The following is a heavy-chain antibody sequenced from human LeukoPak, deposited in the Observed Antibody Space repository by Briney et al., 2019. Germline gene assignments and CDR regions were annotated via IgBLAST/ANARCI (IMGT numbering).Heavy chain of an antibody. CDR2: ISGSGGST. Sequence: GGSLRLSCAASGFTFSSYAMSWVRQAPGKGLEWVSEISGSGGSTYSADSVKGRFTISRDNSKNTLYLQMNSLRAEDTAVYYCAKDQFYYDYVWGSFGSGAFDIWGQGTMVTVSS. CDR1: GFTFSSYA. D-gene: IGHD3-16*01. J-gene: IGHJ3*02. CDR3: AKDQFYYDYVWGSFGSGAFDI. V-gene: IGHV3-23*01.